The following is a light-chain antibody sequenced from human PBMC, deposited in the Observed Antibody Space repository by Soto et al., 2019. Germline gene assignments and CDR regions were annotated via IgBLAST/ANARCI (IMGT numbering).Light chain of an antibody. CDR1: QSVSSY. CDR3: QQRSNWPYT. CDR2: DAS. J-gene: IGKJ2*01. V-gene: IGKV3D-11*02. Sequence: EIVLTQSPATLSLSPGERATLSCRASQSVSSYLAWYQQKPGQAPRLLIYDASNRATGIPARFSGSGPGTDVTLTISSREPEDFAVYYCQQRSNWPYTFGQGTKLEIK.